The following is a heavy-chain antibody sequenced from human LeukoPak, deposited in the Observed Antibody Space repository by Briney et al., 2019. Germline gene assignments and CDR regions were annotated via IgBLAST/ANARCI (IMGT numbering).Heavy chain of an antibody. D-gene: IGHD6-19*01. CDR1: GFTFSSYA. J-gene: IGHJ4*02. V-gene: IGHV3-64*04. Sequence: GGSLRLSCSASGFTFSSYAMHWVRQAPGKGLEYVSAISSNGGSTYYADSVKGRFTISRDNSKNTLYLQMNSLRAEDTAVYYCAKDGELIAVDYFDYWGQGTLVTVSS. CDR2: ISSNGGST. CDR3: AKDGELIAVDYFDY.